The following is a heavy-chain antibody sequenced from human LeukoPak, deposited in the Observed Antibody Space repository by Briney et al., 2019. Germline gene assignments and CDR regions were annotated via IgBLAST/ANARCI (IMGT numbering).Heavy chain of an antibody. D-gene: IGHD4-17*01. CDR2: ISSSSSYI. CDR3: AKATGPYGDYFDY. Sequence: SGGSLRLSCAASGFTFSSYSMNWVRQAPGKGLEWVSSISSSSSYIYYADSVKGRFTISRDNAKNSLYLQMNSLRAEDTALYYCAKATGPYGDYFDYWGQGTLVTVSS. CDR1: GFTFSSYS. V-gene: IGHV3-21*04. J-gene: IGHJ4*02.